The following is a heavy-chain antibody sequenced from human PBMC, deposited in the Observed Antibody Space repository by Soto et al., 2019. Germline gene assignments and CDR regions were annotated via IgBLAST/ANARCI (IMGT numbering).Heavy chain of an antibody. D-gene: IGHD1-26*01. J-gene: IGHJ4*02. CDR3: ARFEAEEWERLADY. V-gene: IGHV3-30-3*01. CDR2: ISYDGSNK. Sequence: QVQLVESGGGVVQPGRSLRLSCAASGFTFRRYAMHWVRQAPGKGLEWVAVISYDGSNKYYADSVKGRFTSSRDNSKNTLYLQMNSVRAGDTAVYYCARFEAEEWERLADYWGQGTLVTVSS. CDR1: GFTFRRYA.